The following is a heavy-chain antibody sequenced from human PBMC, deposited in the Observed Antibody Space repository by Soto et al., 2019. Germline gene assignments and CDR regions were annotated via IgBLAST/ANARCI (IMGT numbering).Heavy chain of an antibody. D-gene: IGHD3-22*01. CDR1: GESSTNYG. CDR3: ARVTYYYDNQRSDWLYYYGMDV. Sequence: PGVSKKVSRKGAGESSTNYGSGWMSKKNGKGLEWMGIIYPGDSDTRYSPSFQGQVTISADKSISTAYLQWSSLKASDTAMYYCARVTYYYDNQRSDWLYYYGMDVWGQGTTVTVSS. J-gene: IGHJ6*02. CDR2: IYPGDSDT. V-gene: IGHV5-51*01.